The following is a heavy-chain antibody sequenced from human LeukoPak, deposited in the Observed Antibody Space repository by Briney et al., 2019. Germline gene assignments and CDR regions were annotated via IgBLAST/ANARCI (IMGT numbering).Heavy chain of an antibody. CDR1: GDSISSSSYF. D-gene: IGHD6-6*01. CDR2: IYYSGST. Sequence: SETLSLTCTVSGDSISSSSYFWGWIRQPPGKGLEWIGSIYYSGSTYYNPSLKSRVTISVDTSKNQFSLRLSSVTAADTAVHCCARPLAARLMLSFDYWGRGTLVTVSS. J-gene: IGHJ4*02. CDR3: ARPLAARLMLSFDY. V-gene: IGHV4-39*01.